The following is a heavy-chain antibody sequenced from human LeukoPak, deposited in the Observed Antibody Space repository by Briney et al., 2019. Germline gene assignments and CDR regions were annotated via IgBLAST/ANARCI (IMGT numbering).Heavy chain of an antibody. Sequence: GGSLRLSCAASGFTFSNYWLTWVRQAPGKGLEWVAHINQDGSEEHYMDSVKARFTISRDNAKNSLSLQMNRLRAEDTAVYYCVRDGGVSGYDLLDYWGQGTLVTVSS. CDR1: GFTFSNYW. CDR3: VRDGGVSGYDLLDY. D-gene: IGHD5-12*01. V-gene: IGHV3-7*01. CDR2: INQDGSEE. J-gene: IGHJ4*02.